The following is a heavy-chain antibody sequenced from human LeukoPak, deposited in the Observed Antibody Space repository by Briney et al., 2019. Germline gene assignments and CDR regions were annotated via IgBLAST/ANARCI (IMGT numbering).Heavy chain of an antibody. J-gene: IGHJ4*02. CDR1: GFTFRSYA. CDR3: AKERLWGIVVVLLDY. CDR2: ISGSGGST. V-gene: IGHV3-23*01. D-gene: IGHD3-22*01. Sequence: GGSLRLSCAASGFTFRSYAMSRVRQAPGKGLEWVSAISGSGGSTYYADSVKGRFTISRDNSKNTLYLQMNSLRAEDTAVYYCAKERLWGIVVVLLDYWGQGTLVTVSS.